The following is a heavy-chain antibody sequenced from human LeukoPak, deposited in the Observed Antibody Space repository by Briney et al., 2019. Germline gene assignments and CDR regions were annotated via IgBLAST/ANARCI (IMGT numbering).Heavy chain of an antibody. CDR2: ISSSSSTI. J-gene: IGHJ4*02. CDR3: ARDIVVVTAARGSLGPIDN. Sequence: GGSLRLSCAASGFTFSSYSMNWVRQAPGKGLEWVSYISSSSSTIYYVDSVKGRFTISRDNAKNSLHLQMNSLRAEDTAVYYCARDIVVVTAARGSLGPIDNWGQGTLVTVSS. D-gene: IGHD2-2*01. CDR1: GFTFSSYS. V-gene: IGHV3-48*01.